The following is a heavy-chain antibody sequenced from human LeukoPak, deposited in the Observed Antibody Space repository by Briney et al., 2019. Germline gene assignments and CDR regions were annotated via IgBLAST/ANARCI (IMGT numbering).Heavy chain of an antibody. CDR2: IFTSGST. Sequence: SETLSLTCTVSVGSINSYYWRWIRQPAGRGLEWIGRIFTSGSTNYNPSLKGRVTISVDTSKNQFALKLSSVTATDTAVYYCARDKGVVPAAIFNWFAPWGQGTLVTVSS. D-gene: IGHD2-2*01. CDR1: VGSINSYY. CDR3: ARDKGVVPAAIFNWFAP. J-gene: IGHJ5*02. V-gene: IGHV4-4*07.